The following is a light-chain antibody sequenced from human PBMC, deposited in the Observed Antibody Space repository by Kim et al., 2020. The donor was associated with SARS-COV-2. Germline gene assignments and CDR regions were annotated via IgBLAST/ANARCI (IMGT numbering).Light chain of an antibody. V-gene: IGKV3-15*01. CDR2: GAS. J-gene: IGKJ1*01. Sequence: SFSPEARVTLSCRASQSVSTNLAWYQHKLGQAPILLIYGASTRATGLPPRFSGTGSGTDFTLTISSLQAEDYAVYYCQQYDDRWTFGPGTKVDIK. CDR1: QSVSTN. CDR3: QQYDDRWT.